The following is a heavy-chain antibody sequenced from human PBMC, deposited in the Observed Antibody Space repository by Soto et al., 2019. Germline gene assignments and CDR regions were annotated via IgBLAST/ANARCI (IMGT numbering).Heavy chain of an antibody. D-gene: IGHD6-19*01. CDR1: GYTFTGYY. J-gene: IGHJ4*02. CDR3: ARDLHSSGYIIPFGY. Sequence: GASVKVSCKASGYTFTGYYMHWVRQAPGQGREWMGWINPNSGGTNYAQKFRGRVTMTRDTSISTAYMELSRLRSDDTAVYYCARDLHSSGYIIPFGYWGQGTLVTVSS. V-gene: IGHV1-2*02. CDR2: INPNSGGT.